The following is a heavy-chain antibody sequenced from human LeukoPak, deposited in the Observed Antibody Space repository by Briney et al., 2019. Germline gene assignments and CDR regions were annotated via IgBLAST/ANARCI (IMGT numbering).Heavy chain of an antibody. CDR3: AKAERSGYASNFDY. V-gene: IGHV3-43D*03. Sequence: GGSLRLSCAASGFTFDDYAMHWVRQAPGKGLEWVSLISWDGGSTYYAGSVKGRFTISRDNSKNSLYLQMNSLRAEDTALYYCAKAERSGYASNFDYWGQGTLVTVSS. J-gene: IGHJ4*02. D-gene: IGHD5-12*01. CDR2: ISWDGGST. CDR1: GFTFDDYA.